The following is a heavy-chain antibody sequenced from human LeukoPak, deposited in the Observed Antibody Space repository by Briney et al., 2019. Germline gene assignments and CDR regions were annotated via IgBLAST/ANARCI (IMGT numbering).Heavy chain of an antibody. D-gene: IGHD5-18*01. CDR1: GYTFPTFA. CDR2: MNPNSGNT. CDR3: ARVYYSYGPYYFDY. J-gene: IGHJ4*02. V-gene: IGHV1-8*03. Sequence: ASVKVSCKASGYTFPTFAIHWVRQATGQGLQWMGWMNPNSGNTGYAQKFQGRVTITRNTSISTAYMELSSLRSEDTAVYYCARVYYSYGPYYFDYWGQGTLVTVSS.